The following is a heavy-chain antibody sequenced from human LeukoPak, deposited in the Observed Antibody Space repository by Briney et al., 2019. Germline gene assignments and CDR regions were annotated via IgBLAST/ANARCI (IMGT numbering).Heavy chain of an antibody. D-gene: IGHD4-11*01. J-gene: IGHJ6*02. Sequence: GRSLRLSCAASGFTFSNYWMHGGRRGPGKGLVWVSRINSDGSTTNYVDSLKGRFTISTNNIKKTLYVQMNSLRAEDTAVYYCVRGTYSMSRMDVWGQGTMVTVSS. CDR2: INSDGSTT. CDR1: GFTFSNYW. CDR3: VRGTYSMSRMDV. V-gene: IGHV3-74*01.